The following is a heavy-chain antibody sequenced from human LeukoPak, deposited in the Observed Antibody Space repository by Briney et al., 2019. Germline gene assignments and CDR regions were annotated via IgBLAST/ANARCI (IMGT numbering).Heavy chain of an antibody. CDR1: GGSISSYY. D-gene: IGHD1-14*01. CDR3: ARERHRRESQALYYFDY. J-gene: IGHJ4*02. Sequence: SETLSLTCTVSGGSISSYYWSWIRQPPGKGLEWIGYIYYSGSTNYNPSLKSRVTISVDTSKNQFSLKLSSVTAADTAVYYCARERHRRESQALYYFDYWGQGTLVTVSS. V-gene: IGHV4-59*01. CDR2: IYYSGST.